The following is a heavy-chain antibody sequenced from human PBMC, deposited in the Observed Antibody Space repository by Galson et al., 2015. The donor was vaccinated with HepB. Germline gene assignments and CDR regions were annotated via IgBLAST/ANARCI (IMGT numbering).Heavy chain of an antibody. J-gene: IGHJ5*01. V-gene: IGHV1-18*01. CDR2: ITPYNGKT. D-gene: IGHD4-17*01. CDR1: GYTFSSHG. CDR3: ARDRGTETMWSWFDS. Sequence: SVKVSCKASGYTFSSHGISWGRRAPGQGLEWMGWITPYNGKTNYAQRFQGRVIMTTDTSTSTVNMELRSLRSDDTAMYYCARDRGTETMWSWFDSWGQGTLVTVSS.